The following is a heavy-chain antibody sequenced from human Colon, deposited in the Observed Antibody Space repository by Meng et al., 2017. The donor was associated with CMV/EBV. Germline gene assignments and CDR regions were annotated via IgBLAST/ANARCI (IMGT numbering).Heavy chain of an antibody. CDR3: AKETILYHRGWFDP. V-gene: IGHV3-7*03. J-gene: IGHJ5*02. D-gene: IGHD2-8*01. Sequence: GGSLRLSCAASGFTFSNFWMNWVRQAPGKGLEWVANIKHDGSAMYYVDSVKGRFTISRDNAKNSLYLQMNSLRAEDTAVYYCAKETILYHRGWFDPWGQGTLVTVSS. CDR1: GFTFSNFW. CDR2: IKHDGSAM.